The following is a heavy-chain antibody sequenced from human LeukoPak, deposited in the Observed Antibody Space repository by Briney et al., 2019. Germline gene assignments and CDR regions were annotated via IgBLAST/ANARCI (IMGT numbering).Heavy chain of an antibody. J-gene: IGHJ6*02. CDR3: ARFGLWRFLEWLPTFDYYYGMDV. CDR2: MNPNSGNT. D-gene: IGHD3-3*01. Sequence: ASVKVSCKSSGYTFTSYDINWVRQATGHGLEWMGWMNPNSGNTGYAQKFQGRVTMTRNTSISTAYMELSSLRSEDTAVYYCARFGLWRFLEWLPTFDYYYGMDVWGQGTTVTVSS. CDR1: GYTFTSYD. V-gene: IGHV1-8*01.